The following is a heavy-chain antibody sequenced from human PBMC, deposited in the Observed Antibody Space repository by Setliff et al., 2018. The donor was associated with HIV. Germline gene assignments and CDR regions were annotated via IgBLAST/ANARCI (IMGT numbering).Heavy chain of an antibody. D-gene: IGHD3-22*01. J-gene: IGHJ4*02. Sequence: ASVKVSCKASGYSFTTYGISWVRQAPGQGLEWVGWISAYNGNTNYAQQLQGRVTMTTDTSTSTAYMELRSLRSDDTAVYYCARDGYYYDGSAYSTFDYWGQGTLVTVSS. CDR2: ISAYNGNT. V-gene: IGHV1-18*01. CDR1: GYSFTTYG. CDR3: ARDGYYYDGSAYSTFDY.